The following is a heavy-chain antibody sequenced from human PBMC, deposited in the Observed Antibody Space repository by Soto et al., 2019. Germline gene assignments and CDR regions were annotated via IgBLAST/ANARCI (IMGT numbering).Heavy chain of an antibody. CDR3: ARSTSLTAFDI. D-gene: IGHD2-2*01. CDR2: IYYSGST. Sequence: SETLSLTCTVSGGSISSGGYYWSWIRQHPGKGLEWIGYIYYSGSTYYNPSLRSRVTISVDTSKNQFSLKLSSVTAADTAVYYCARSTSLTAFDIWGQGTMVTVS. CDR1: GGSISSGGYY. J-gene: IGHJ3*02. V-gene: IGHV4-31*03.